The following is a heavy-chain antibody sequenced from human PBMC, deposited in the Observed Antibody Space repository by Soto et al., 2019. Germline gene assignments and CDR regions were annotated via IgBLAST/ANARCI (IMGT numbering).Heavy chain of an antibody. J-gene: IGHJ6*02. Sequence: GGSLRLSCAASGFTVSSKYMSWVRQAPGKGLEWVSLINRGGSISYADSVKGRFTISRDNSENTLYLQMNSLRAEDTAVYYCAKGGPSIAVAARRLDVWGQGTTVTVSS. CDR1: GFTVSSKY. CDR3: AKGGPSIAVAARRLDV. D-gene: IGHD6-19*01. CDR2: INRGGSI. V-gene: IGHV3-66*01.